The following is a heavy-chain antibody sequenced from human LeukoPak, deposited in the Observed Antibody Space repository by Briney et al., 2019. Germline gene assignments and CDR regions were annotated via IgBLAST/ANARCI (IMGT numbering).Heavy chain of an antibody. CDR2: ISAYNGNT. V-gene: IGHV1-18*01. J-gene: IGHJ5*02. D-gene: IGHD1-26*01. CDR3: ARDTKRSRARWENLGFDP. CDR1: GYTFTSYG. Sequence: GASVKVSCKASGYTFTSYGISWVRQAPGQGLEWMGWISAYNGNTHYAQKLQGRVTMTTDTSTSTAYMELRSLRSDDTAVYYCARDTKRSRARWENLGFDPWGQGTLVTVSS.